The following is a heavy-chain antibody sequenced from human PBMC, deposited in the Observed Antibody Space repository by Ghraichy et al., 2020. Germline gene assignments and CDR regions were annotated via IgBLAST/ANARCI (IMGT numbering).Heavy chain of an antibody. J-gene: IGHJ4*02. CDR2: IDWEDDK. CDR1: GFSLTTGGMS. Sequence: TLSLTCTFSGFSLTTGGMSVSWIRQPPGKALEWLARIDWEDDKYYSPALKTRLTISMDTSRNQVVLTMTNMDTVDTATYYCARYPPYSGYDDWGQGTLVTVSS. V-gene: IGHV2-70*11. D-gene: IGHD6-25*01. CDR3: ARYPPYSGYDD.